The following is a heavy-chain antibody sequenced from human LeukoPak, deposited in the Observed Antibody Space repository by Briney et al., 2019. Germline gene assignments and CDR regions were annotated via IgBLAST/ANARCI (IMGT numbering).Heavy chain of an antibody. CDR3: ARDLGWLQSDY. CDR2: ISYDGSNK. J-gene: IGHJ4*02. CDR1: GFTFSSYA. V-gene: IGHV3-30-3*01. D-gene: IGHD5-24*01. Sequence: GGSLRLSCAASGFTFSSYAMPWVRQAPGKGLEWVAVISYDGSNKYYADSVKGRFTISRDNSKNTLYLQMNSLRAEDTAVYYCARDLGWLQSDYWGQGTLVTVSS.